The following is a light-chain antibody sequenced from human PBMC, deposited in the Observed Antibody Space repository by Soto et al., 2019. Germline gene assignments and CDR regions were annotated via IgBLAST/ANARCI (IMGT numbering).Light chain of an antibody. CDR2: EVS. CDR1: SSDVGGYNY. Sequence: QSALTQPPSASGSPGQSVAISCTGTSSDVGGYNYVSWYQQHPGKAPKLMIFEVSNRPSGVSNRFSGSKSGSTASLTISGLQAEDEADYYCSSYTTSNTWVFGGGTKLTVL. J-gene: IGLJ3*02. CDR3: SSYTTSNTWV. V-gene: IGLV2-14*01.